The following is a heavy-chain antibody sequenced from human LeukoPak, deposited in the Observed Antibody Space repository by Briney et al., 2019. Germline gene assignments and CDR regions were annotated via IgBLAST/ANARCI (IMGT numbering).Heavy chain of an antibody. V-gene: IGHV3-30*18. CDR1: GFTFSSYG. CDR2: ISYDGSNK. D-gene: IGHD2-2*01. Sequence: GGSLRLSCAASGFTFSSYGMHWVRQAPGKGLEWVAVISYDGSNKYYADSVKGRFTISRDNSKNTLYLQMNSLRAEDTAVYYCAKDVSTSLQLYYFDYWGQGTLVTVSS. J-gene: IGHJ4*02. CDR3: AKDVSTSLQLYYFDY.